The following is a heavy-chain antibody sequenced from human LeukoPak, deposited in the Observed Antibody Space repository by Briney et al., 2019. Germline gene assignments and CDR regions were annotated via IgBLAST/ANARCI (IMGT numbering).Heavy chain of an antibody. J-gene: IGHJ4*02. CDR1: GFTVSSNS. D-gene: IGHD3-22*01. V-gene: IGHV3-66*01. Sequence: GGSLSLFCAASGFTVSSNSMSWVRQAPGKGLEWVSVLYSGGSTFCADSVKGRFTISRDNSKNTLYLQMNSLRAEDTAVYYCARKHYYDSSGFFPPMDYWGQGTLVTVSS. CDR3: ARKHYYDSSGFFPPMDY. CDR2: LYSGGST.